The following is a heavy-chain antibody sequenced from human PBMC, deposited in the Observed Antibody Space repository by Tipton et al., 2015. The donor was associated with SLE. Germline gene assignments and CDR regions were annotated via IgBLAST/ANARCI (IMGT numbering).Heavy chain of an antibody. CDR2: ISYSGST. D-gene: IGHD3-10*01. CDR3: ARWIGDF. Sequence: TWIRQPPGKGLEWIGYISYSGSTNYNPSVRSRVSISLDTSKNQFSLRLSSVTAADTAVYYCARWIGDFWGQGTLVTVSS. J-gene: IGHJ4*02. V-gene: IGHV4-59*08.